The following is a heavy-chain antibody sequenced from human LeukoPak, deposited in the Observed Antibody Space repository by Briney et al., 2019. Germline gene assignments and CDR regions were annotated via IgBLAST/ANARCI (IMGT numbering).Heavy chain of an antibody. CDR2: ISYDGTEK. J-gene: IGHJ6*02. CDR3: ARQLERPATYYYGMDV. D-gene: IGHD1-1*01. V-gene: IGHV3-30-3*01. CDR1: GFTFSSYA. Sequence: GGSLRLSCAASGFTFSSYAMHWVRQAPGKGLEWVALISYDGTEKSYTDSVKGRLTISRDNSKNTLYLQMNSLRVEDTALYYCARQLERPATYYYGMDVWGQGTTVTVSS.